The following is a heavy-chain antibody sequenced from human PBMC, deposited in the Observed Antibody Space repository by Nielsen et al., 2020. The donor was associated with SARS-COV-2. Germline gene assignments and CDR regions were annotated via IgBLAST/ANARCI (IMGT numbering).Heavy chain of an antibody. CDR3: ARGLRGPDAFDI. Sequence: LSLTCAASGFTFSSYAMHWVRQAPGKGLEWVAVISYDGGNKYYADSVKGRFTISRDNSKNTLYLQMNSLRAEDTAVYYCARGLRGPDAFDIWGQGTMVTVSS. J-gene: IGHJ3*02. CDR1: GFTFSSYA. D-gene: IGHD5/OR15-5a*01. CDR2: ISYDGGNK. V-gene: IGHV3-30*14.